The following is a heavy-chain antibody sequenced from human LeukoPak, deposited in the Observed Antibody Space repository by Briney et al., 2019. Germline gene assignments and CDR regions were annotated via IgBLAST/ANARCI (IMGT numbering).Heavy chain of an antibody. J-gene: IGHJ6*02. Sequence: TGRSLRLSCAASGFTFSSYGMHWVRQAPGKGLEWVAVISYDGSNKYYADSVKGRFTISRDNSKNTLYLQMNSLRAEDTAVYYCAKDVNGMDVWGQGTTVTVSS. CDR2: ISYDGSNK. CDR1: GFTFSSYG. V-gene: IGHV3-30*18. CDR3: AKDVNGMDV.